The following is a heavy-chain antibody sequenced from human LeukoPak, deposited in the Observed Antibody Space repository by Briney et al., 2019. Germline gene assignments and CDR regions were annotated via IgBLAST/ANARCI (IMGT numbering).Heavy chain of an antibody. Sequence: PSGTLSLTCAVYGGSFSGYYWSWIRQPPGKGLEWIGEINHSGSTNYNPSLKSRVTISVDTSKNQFSLKLSSVTAADTAVYYCARGKSIAARQIWGQGTMVTVSS. CDR1: GGSFSGYY. V-gene: IGHV4-34*01. CDR3: ARGKSIAARQI. D-gene: IGHD6-6*01. CDR2: INHSGST. J-gene: IGHJ3*02.